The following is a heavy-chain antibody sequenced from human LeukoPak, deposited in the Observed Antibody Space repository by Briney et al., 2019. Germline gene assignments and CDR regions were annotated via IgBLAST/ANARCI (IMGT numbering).Heavy chain of an antibody. J-gene: IGHJ4*02. CDR2: ISSNGGST. V-gene: IGHV3-64*01. CDR3: ARVSSGCFDY. CDR1: GFTFSSYA. D-gene: IGHD3-22*01. Sequence: GGSLRLSCAASGFTFSSYAMHWVRQAPGKGLEYVSAISSNGGSTYYANSVKGRFTISRDNSKNTLHLQMGSLRAEDMAVYYCARVSSGCFDYWGQGTLVTVSS.